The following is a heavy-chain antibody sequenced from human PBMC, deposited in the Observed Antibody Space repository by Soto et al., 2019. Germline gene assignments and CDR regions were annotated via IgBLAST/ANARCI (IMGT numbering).Heavy chain of an antibody. Sequence: SVSNAWMNWVRQAPGKGLEWVGRIKSKTDGGTTDYAAPVKGRFTISRDDSKNTLYLQMNSLKTEDTAVYYCTTAAPDDSLGYSIDACDIWGQGKMVTVSS. D-gene: IGHD3-22*01. CDR2: IKSKTDGGTT. CDR1: SVSNAW. J-gene: IGHJ3*02. CDR3: TTAAPDDSLGYSIDACDI. V-gene: IGHV3-15*07.